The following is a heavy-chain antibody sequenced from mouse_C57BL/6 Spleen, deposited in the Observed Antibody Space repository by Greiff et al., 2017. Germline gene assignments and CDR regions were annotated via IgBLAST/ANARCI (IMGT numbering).Heavy chain of an antibody. V-gene: IGHV5-17*01. D-gene: IGHD1-1*01. CDR1: GFTFSDYG. J-gene: IGHJ2*01. Sequence: DVHLVESGGGLVKPGGSLKLSCAASGFTFSDYGMHWVRQAPEKGLEWVAYISSGSSTIYYADTVKGRFTISRDNAKNTLFLQMTSLRSEDTAMYYCARSFITTVVAPFDYWGQGTTLTVSS. CDR3: ARSFITTVVAPFDY. CDR2: ISSGSSTI.